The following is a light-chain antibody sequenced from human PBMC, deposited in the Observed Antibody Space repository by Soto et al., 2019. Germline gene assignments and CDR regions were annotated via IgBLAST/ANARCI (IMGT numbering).Light chain of an antibody. J-gene: IGKJ3*01. CDR1: QGFSSY. Sequence: IQLTQSPSSLSASVGDRVTITCRASQGFSSYLAWYQQKPGKATKLLIYATSTLQSGVPSRFSGSGSGTDFTLTISSLQPEDFATYFCQHLNSYPLTFGPGTKVDIK. CDR2: ATS. V-gene: IGKV1-9*01. CDR3: QHLNSYPLT.